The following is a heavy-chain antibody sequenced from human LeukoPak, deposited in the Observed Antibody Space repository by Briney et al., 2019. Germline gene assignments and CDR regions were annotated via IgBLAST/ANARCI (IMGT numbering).Heavy chain of an antibody. D-gene: IGHD3-22*01. V-gene: IGHV1-8*02. CDR3: ASDTSHTGGYYYREDAFDV. CDR2: MNPNSGNT. J-gene: IGHJ3*01. Sequence: AASVKVSCKASGYTFTGYYMHWVRQAPGQGLEWMGWMNPNSGNTGYAQKFQGRVTMTRNTSISTAYMELNSLISEDTAVYYCASDTSHTGGYYYREDAFDVWGQGTMVTVSS. CDR1: GYTFTGYY.